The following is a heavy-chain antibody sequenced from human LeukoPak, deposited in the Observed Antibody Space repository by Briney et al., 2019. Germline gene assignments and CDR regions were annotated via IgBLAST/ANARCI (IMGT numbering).Heavy chain of an antibody. V-gene: IGHV3-21*01. D-gene: IGHD1-26*01. J-gene: IGHJ4*02. CDR2: ISSSSSYI. CDR3: ASGGDSGSYYTDY. CDR1: GFTFSSYS. Sequence: PGGSLRLSCAASGFTFSSYSMNWVRQAPGKGLEWVSSISSSSSYIYYADSVKGRFTISRDNARNSLYLQMNSLRAEDTAVYYCASGGDSGSYYTDYWGQGTLVTVSS.